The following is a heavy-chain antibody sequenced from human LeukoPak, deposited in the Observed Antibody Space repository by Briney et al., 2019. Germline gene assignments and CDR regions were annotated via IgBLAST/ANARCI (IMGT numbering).Heavy chain of an antibody. J-gene: IGHJ3*02. CDR3: ARRQRTYYYDSSGYYGGDDAFDI. V-gene: IGHV4-34*01. D-gene: IGHD3-22*01. Sequence: PSETLSLTCAVYGGSFSGYYWSWIRQPPGKGLEWIGEINHSGSTNYNPSLKSRVTISVDTPKNQFSLKLSSVSAADTAVYYCARRQRTYYYDSSGYYGGDDAFDIWGQGTMVTVSS. CDR1: GGSFSGYY. CDR2: INHSGST.